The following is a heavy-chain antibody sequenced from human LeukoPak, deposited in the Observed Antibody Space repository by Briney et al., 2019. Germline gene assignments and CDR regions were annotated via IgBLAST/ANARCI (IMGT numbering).Heavy chain of an antibody. J-gene: IGHJ5*02. CDR1: GGSFSSYY. Sequence: SETLSLTCTASGGSFSSYYLSWIRQAPGKGLEWIGYINDSGGTNYNPSLKSRVTISVDKSRNQFSLKLSSVTAADTAVYYCASLRSYNWFDPWGQGTLVTVSS. D-gene: IGHD3-16*02. CDR2: INDSGGT. CDR3: ASLRSYNWFDP. V-gene: IGHV4-59*01.